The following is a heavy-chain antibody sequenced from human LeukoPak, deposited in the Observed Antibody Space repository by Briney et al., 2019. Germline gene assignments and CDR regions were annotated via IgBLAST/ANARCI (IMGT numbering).Heavy chain of an antibody. CDR1: GFTFDNYA. CDR2: INSDGSST. CDR3: ARGGSYSSSPGDY. Sequence: GRSLRLSCAASGFTFDNYAMHWVRQAPGKGLVWVSRINSDGSSTSYADSVKGRFTISRDNAKNTLYLQMNSLRAEDTAVYYCARGGSYSSSPGDYWGQGTLVTVSS. V-gene: IGHV3-74*01. D-gene: IGHD6-6*01. J-gene: IGHJ4*02.